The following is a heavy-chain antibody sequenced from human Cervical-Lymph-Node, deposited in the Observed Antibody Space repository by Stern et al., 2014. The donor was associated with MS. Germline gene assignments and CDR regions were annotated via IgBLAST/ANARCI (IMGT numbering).Heavy chain of an antibody. CDR2: IHPGDSDT. V-gene: IGHV5-51*03. J-gene: IGHJ6*02. D-gene: IGHD3-16*01. CDR3: ASAGTGGRFV. CDR1: GYNFIAQG. Sequence: VQLGQSGAEVKKPGESLKISCEGFGYNFIAQGIGGGRQMPGQGLEYMGIIHPGDSDTRYTSSFQGHITLSVDRSISTAFLQWSSLKASDTGIYYCASAGTGGRFVWGQGTTVTVSS.